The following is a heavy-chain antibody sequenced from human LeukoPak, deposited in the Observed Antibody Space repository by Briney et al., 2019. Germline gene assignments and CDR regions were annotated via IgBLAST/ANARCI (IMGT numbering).Heavy chain of an antibody. J-gene: IGHJ4*02. V-gene: IGHV3-30*18. CDR2: ISYDGNNK. CDR3: AKGREGDNSYGSYYFDY. CDR1: GFTFSSYG. Sequence: GGSLRLSCAASGFTFSSYGMHWVRQAPGKGLEWVAVISYDGNNKFYADSVRGRFTISRDNSKNTVYVQMNSLTAEDTDVYYCAKGREGDNSYGSYYFDYWGQGPRVTVTS. D-gene: IGHD5-18*01.